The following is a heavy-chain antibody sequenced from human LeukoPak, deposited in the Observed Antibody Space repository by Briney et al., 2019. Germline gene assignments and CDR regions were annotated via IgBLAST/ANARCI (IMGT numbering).Heavy chain of an antibody. J-gene: IGHJ5*02. V-gene: IGHV5-51*01. CDR2: IYSGDSDT. CDR1: GYRFTSYW. CDR3: ARLAGNNWLDP. Sequence: GESLKISCKGSGYRFTSYWIGWARQMPGKGLELMGIIYSGDSDTKYSPSLQGQVTMSVDKSINTAYLQWSSLKASDSAIYYCARLAGNNWLDPWGQGTLVTVSS.